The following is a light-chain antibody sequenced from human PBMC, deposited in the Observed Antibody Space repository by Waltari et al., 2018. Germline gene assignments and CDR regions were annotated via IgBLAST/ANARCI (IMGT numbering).Light chain of an antibody. V-gene: IGKV3-11*01. CDR3: QQRSSWPLT. CDR1: HSAREY. J-gene: IGKJ4*01. CDR2: DAS. Sequence: ELVLTQSPATLSLSPGDSATLSRRASHSAREYLAGYQQRPGQAPRLLIYDASNRATGVPARFSGTGYETDFTLTINNLEPEDFAVYYCQQRSSWPLTFGGGSKVEIK.